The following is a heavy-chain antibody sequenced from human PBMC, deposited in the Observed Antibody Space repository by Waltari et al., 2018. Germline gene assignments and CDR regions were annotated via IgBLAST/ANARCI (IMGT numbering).Heavy chain of an antibody. CDR3: ARPPSLAAAGPGWYFDL. Sequence: QVQLQQWGAGLLKPSETLSLTCAVYGGSFSGYYWSWIRPPPGKGLEWIGEINHSGSTNYNRALKGRVTISVDTSKNQFALKRSSVTAADTAVYYCARPPSLAAAGPGWYFDLWGRGTLVTVSS. J-gene: IGHJ2*01. V-gene: IGHV4-34*01. D-gene: IGHD6-13*01. CDR2: INHSGST. CDR1: GGSFSGYY.